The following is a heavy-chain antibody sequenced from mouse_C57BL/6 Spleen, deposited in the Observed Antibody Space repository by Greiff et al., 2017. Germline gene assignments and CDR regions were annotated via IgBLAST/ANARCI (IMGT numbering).Heavy chain of an antibody. Sequence: QVQLKQPGTELVKPGASVKLSCKASGYTFTSYWMHWVKQRPGQGLEWIGNINPSNGGTNYNEKFKSKATLTVDKSSSTAYMQLSSLTSEDSAVYYCAREDYDDAAWFAYWGQGTLVTVSA. CDR2: INPSNGGT. J-gene: IGHJ3*01. V-gene: IGHV1-53*01. D-gene: IGHD2-4*01. CDR3: AREDYDDAAWFAY. CDR1: GYTFTSYW.